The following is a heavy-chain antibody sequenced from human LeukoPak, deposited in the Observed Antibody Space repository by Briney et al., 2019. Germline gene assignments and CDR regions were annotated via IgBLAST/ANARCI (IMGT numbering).Heavy chain of an antibody. CDR3: AKDLSYSSRSYGMDV. D-gene: IGHD6-13*01. J-gene: IGHJ6*02. CDR2: ISYDGSNK. CDR1: GFTFSSYG. Sequence: GGSLRLSCAASGFTFSSYGVHWVRQAPGKGLEWVAVISYDGSNKYYSDSVKGRFTISRDNSKNTLYLQMNSLRAEDTAVYYCAKDLSYSSRSYGMDVWGQGTTVTVSS. V-gene: IGHV3-30*18.